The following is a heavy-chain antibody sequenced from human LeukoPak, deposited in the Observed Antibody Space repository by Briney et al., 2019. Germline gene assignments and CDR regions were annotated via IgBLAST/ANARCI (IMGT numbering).Heavy chain of an antibody. D-gene: IGHD3-3*01. J-gene: IGHJ5*02. CDR1: GYTFTSYD. V-gene: IGHV1-8*01. Sequence: ASVKVSCKASGYTFTSYDINWVRQATGQGLEWMGWINPNSGNTGYAQKFQGRVTMTRNTSISTAYMELSSLRSEDTAAYYCARDQRLWRGVQYNWFDPWGQGTLVTVSS. CDR2: INPNSGNT. CDR3: ARDQRLWRGVQYNWFDP.